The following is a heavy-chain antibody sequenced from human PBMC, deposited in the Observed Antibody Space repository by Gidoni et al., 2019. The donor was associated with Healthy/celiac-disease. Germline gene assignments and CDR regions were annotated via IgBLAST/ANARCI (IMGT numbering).Heavy chain of an antibody. Sequence: EVQLVESGGGLVKPGGSLRLSCAASGFTFSSYSMNWVRQAPGKGLEWVSSISSSSSYIYYADSVKGRFTISRDNAKNSLYLQMNSLRAEDTAVYYCARDLTPVVVTAIPYYYYGMDVWGQGTTVTVSS. CDR1: GFTFSSYS. V-gene: IGHV3-21*01. J-gene: IGHJ6*02. CDR2: ISSSSSYI. D-gene: IGHD2-21*02. CDR3: ARDLTPVVVTAIPYYYYGMDV.